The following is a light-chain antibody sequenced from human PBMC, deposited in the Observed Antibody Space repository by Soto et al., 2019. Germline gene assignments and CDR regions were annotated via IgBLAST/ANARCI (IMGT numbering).Light chain of an antibody. V-gene: IGKV1-39*01. CDR3: HQTYTIRQT. J-gene: IGKJ1*01. CDR1: QTVNIY. CDR2: TAS. Sequence: DIQMTQSPSSLSASVGNRGIVTCRASQTVNIYLNWNQQKPGEAPKSLIYTASNLASGVPSRLSGSGSGTVFTLSISSLQPGDFATYFCHQTYTIRQTFNQATKVDIK.